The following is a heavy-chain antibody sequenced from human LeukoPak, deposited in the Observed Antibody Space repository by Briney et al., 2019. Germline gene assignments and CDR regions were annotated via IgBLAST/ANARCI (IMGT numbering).Heavy chain of an antibody. CDR3: ARLDSSGWGYYFDY. D-gene: IGHD6-19*01. CDR2: IYSGGST. CDR1: GFIFGRDS. Sequence: GGSLTLSCAASGFIFGRDSMNWVRQAPGKGLEWVSVIYSGGSTYYADSVKGRFTISRDNSKNTPYLQMNSLRAEDTAVYYCARLDSSGWGYYFDYWGQGTLVTVSS. V-gene: IGHV3-53*01. J-gene: IGHJ4*02.